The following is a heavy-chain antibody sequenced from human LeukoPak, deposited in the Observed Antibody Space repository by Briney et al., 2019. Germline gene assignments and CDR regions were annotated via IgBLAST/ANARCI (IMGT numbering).Heavy chain of an antibody. V-gene: IGHV4-31*03. CDR2: IYYSGST. D-gene: IGHD3-3*01. CDR3: ARHPNSVLRFLEWSDAHFDY. J-gene: IGHJ4*02. Sequence: SETLSLTCTVSGASISSGNYYWSWIRQHPGKGLEWIGYIYYSGSTYYNPSLKSRVTISVDTSKNQFSLKLSSVTAADTAVYYCARHPNSVLRFLEWSDAHFDYWGQGTLVTVSS. CDR1: GASISSGNYY.